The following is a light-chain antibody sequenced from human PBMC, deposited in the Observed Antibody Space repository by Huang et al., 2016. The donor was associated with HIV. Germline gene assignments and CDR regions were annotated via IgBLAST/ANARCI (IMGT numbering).Light chain of an antibody. V-gene: IGKV1-39*01. Sequence: IDMTKSPSSLSASVGDRVTITCRASQSIRIHLNWYQQRPGNVPEVLIYAASQLQSGVPSRFSASGSGTDFTLTISSLQPEDFATYYCQQTFSVPWTFGQGTKVEI. CDR1: QSIRIH. CDR3: QQTFSVPWT. J-gene: IGKJ1*01. CDR2: AAS.